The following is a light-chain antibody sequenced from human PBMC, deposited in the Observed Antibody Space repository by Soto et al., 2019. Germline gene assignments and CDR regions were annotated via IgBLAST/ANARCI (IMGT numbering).Light chain of an antibody. V-gene: IGKV3-11*01. J-gene: IGKJ4*01. Sequence: IVLTQSPATLSLSPGERASLSCGASQTVGKDLPGYQVRPGQAPRLLIFDASTRATGVPPRFSGSRSGSDFTLTISSLDPEDFALYYCQQRSAWPFTFGGGTSVLIK. CDR2: DAS. CDR1: QTVGKD. CDR3: QQRSAWPFT.